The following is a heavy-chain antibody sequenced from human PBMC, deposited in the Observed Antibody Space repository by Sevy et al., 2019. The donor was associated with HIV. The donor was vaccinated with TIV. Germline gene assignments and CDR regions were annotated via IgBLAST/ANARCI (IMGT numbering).Heavy chain of an antibody. CDR3: ARHGDRNNAYYGMDV. CDR1: GGSISHYY. J-gene: IGHJ6*02. CDR2: IYYSGST. Sequence: SETLSLTCTASGGSISHYYWSWIRQPPGKGLEWIGYIYYSGSTNYNPSLKSRVTVSVDTSKKQLSLWLTPVTAADTAVYYCARHGDRNNAYYGMDVWGQGTTVTVSS. D-gene: IGHD7-27*01. V-gene: IGHV4-59*08.